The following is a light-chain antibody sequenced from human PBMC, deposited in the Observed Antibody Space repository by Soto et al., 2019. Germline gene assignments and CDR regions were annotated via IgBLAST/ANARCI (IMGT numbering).Light chain of an antibody. Sequence: DIQMTQSPSSVSASVGDRVTMTCRASQGISSWLVWYQQKAGKAPKLLIYAASKLQSGVPSRFSGSGSGTDFTHTISSLQPEDSATYYCQQANSFPQTFGQGTKVEIK. V-gene: IGKV1-12*01. J-gene: IGKJ1*01. CDR1: QGISSW. CDR3: QQANSFPQT. CDR2: AAS.